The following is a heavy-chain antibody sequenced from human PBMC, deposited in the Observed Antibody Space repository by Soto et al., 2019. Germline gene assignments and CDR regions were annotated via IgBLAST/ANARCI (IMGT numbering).Heavy chain of an antibody. J-gene: IGHJ4*02. D-gene: IGHD6-19*01. V-gene: IGHV3-30-3*01. CDR1: GFPFSNYA. Sequence: GGSLRLSCAASGFPFSNYAMHWVRQAPGKGLDWVAVISYDGSNKYYADSVKGRFTISRDNSKNTLYLQMNSLRPEDTAVYYCARDIGEQWLVTHQVGYWGQGTLVTVSS. CDR2: ISYDGSNK. CDR3: ARDIGEQWLVTHQVGY.